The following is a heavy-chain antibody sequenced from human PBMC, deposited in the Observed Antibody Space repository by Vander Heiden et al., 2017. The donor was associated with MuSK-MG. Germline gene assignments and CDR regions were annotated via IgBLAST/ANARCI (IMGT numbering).Heavy chain of an antibody. V-gene: IGHV3-7*01. D-gene: IGHD2-8*01. J-gene: IGHJ2*01. Sequence: EAQLVASGRGVVQPGGSLRLSCATSGFTFRSYWITWLRQAPRKRPDCVASTKTDGSEKYYVDSVKGRFTISRDNAQNSMYVQMDSLRAEDRAMHYCARISFQYGVSHLWFLDLWGGGTLVTDYS. CDR1: GFTFRSYW. CDR3: ARISFQYGVSHLWFLDL. CDR2: TKTDGSEK.